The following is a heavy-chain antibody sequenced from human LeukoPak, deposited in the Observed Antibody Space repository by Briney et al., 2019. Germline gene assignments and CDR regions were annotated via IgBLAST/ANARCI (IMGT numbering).Heavy chain of an antibody. CDR1: GGSISSYY. J-gene: IGHJ4*02. Sequence: SETLSLTCTVSGGSISSYYWSWIRQPPGKGLEWIGYIYYSGSTNYNPSLKSRVTISVDTSKNQFSLKLSSVTAVDTAVYYCARGGYSYGYDYWGQGTMVTVSS. V-gene: IGHV4-59*01. D-gene: IGHD5-18*01. CDR3: ARGGYSYGYDY. CDR2: IYYSGST.